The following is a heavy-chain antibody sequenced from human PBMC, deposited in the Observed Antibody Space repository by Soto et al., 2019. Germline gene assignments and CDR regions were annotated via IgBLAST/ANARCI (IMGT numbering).Heavy chain of an antibody. CDR1: GFPFRSVA. Sequence: YLRLSCAASGFPFRSVAMHWVRQAPGKGLEWVAVISYDGSTKYYADPVKGGFTISRDNSQNRLYLQMNSLRAEDTAVYYCASEGGYDSSGSPTPLFDSWGQGTLVT. CDR3: ASEGGYDSSGSPTPLFDS. J-gene: IGHJ4*02. V-gene: IGHV3-30-3*01. D-gene: IGHD3-22*01. CDR2: ISYDGSTK.